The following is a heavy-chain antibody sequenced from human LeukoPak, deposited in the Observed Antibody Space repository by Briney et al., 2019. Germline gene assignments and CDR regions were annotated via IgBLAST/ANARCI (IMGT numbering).Heavy chain of an antibody. CDR3: ARGPDAAKQGY. CDR1: GGSISSDY. V-gene: IGHV4-4*07. CDR2: IYTTGST. J-gene: IGHJ4*02. Sequence: PSETLSLTCTVSGGSISSDYWSWIRQPAGKGLEWIGRIYTTGSTNYSPSLKSRVTMSVDTSKNQFSLKLNSVTAADTAVYYCARGPDAAKQGYWGQGTLVTVSS. D-gene: IGHD6-13*01.